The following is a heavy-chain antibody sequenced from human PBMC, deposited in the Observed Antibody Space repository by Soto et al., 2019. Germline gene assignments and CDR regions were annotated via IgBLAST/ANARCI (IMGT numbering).Heavy chain of an antibody. CDR2: IDPSDSYT. J-gene: IGHJ3*02. CDR1: GYSFTSYW. CDR3: ARSGITMVRGVIGTRGEAFDI. V-gene: IGHV5-10-1*03. Sequence: EVQLVQSGAEVKKPGESLRISCKGSGYSFTSYWISWVRQMPGKGLEWMGRIDPSDSYTNYSPSFQGHVTISADKSITTAYLQWSSLKASDTGLYYCARSGITMVRGVIGTRGEAFDIWGQGTMVPVSS. D-gene: IGHD3-10*01.